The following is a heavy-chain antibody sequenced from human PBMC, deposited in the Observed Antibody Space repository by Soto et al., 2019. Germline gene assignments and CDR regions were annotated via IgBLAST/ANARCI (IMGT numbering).Heavy chain of an antibody. J-gene: IGHJ4*02. CDR2: IKADNTNT. Sequence: ASVKVSCKASGFTFSGYTIHWVRQAPGQRLEWMGWIKADNTNTKYSQKFQGRVTITRDTSASTVYMELSSLISEDAAVYYCARGIWTMTRGAYYFDNWGQGTLVTVSS. D-gene: IGHD3-10*01. CDR1: GFTFSGYT. V-gene: IGHV1-3*01. CDR3: ARGIWTMTRGAYYFDN.